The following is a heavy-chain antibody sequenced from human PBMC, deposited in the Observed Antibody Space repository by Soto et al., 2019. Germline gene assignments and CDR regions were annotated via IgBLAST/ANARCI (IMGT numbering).Heavy chain of an antibody. CDR2: ISPYNGNT. Sequence: ASVKVSCKSSVYTFTSYGISWVRQAPGQGLEWMGWISPYNGNTNYAQKLQGRVTMTTDTSTSTAYMELRSLRSDDTAVYYCARDYYDSSGPLFDYWGQGTLVTVS. V-gene: IGHV1-18*04. CDR1: VYTFTSYG. J-gene: IGHJ4*02. CDR3: ARDYYDSSGPLFDY. D-gene: IGHD3-22*01.